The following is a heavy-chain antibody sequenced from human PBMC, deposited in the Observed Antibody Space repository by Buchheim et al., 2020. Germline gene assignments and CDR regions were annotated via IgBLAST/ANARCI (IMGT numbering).Heavy chain of an antibody. CDR1: GGSISSGSYY. Sequence: QVQLQESGPGLVKPSQTLSLTCTVSGGSISSGSYYWSWIRQPAGKGLEWIGRIYTSGSTNYNPSLKSRVTISVDTSKNQFSLKLSSATAADTAVYYCARDSDYGYYYYGMDVWGQGTT. CDR3: ARDSDYGYYYYGMDV. V-gene: IGHV4-61*02. J-gene: IGHJ6*02. CDR2: IYTSGST. D-gene: IGHD4/OR15-4a*01.